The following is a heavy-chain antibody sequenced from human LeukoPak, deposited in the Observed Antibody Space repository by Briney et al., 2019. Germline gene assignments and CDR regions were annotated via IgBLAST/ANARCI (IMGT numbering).Heavy chain of an antibody. CDR2: INPRGGST. J-gene: IGHJ4*02. D-gene: IGHD6-25*01. CDR3: ARVGSAAATADY. CDR1: GYTFTSYY. V-gene: IGHV1-46*01. Sequence: ASVKVSCEASGYTFTSYYMHWVRQAPGQGLEWMGIINPRGGSTDYAQKFQGRITMTSDTSTSTVYMELNSLRSDDTAVYFCARVGSAAATADYWGQGTLVTVSS.